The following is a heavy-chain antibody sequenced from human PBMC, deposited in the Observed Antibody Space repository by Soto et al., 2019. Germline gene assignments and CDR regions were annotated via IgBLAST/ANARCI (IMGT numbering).Heavy chain of an antibody. CDR2: IYWDNDK. Sequence: QITLKESGPTLVQPTQTLTLTCDFSGFPLTTKGVGVGWFRQPPGEAPKRVAVIYWDNDKRYSPSLQSRLTINKDTAKNRVVLSMINIDPVDTATYFCAHVTITYGGAIGDEAFDIWGQGTMVIASS. CDR1: GFPLTTKGVG. D-gene: IGHD3-16*02. V-gene: IGHV2-5*02. J-gene: IGHJ3*02. CDR3: AHVTITYGGAIGDEAFDI.